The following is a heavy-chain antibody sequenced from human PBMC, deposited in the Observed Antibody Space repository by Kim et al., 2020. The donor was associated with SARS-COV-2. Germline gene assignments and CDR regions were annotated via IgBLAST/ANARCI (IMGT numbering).Heavy chain of an antibody. Sequence: ASVKVSCKASGYTFTSYAMHWVRQAPGQRLEWMGWINAGNGNTKYSQKFQGRVTITRDTSASTAYMELSSLRSEDTAVYYCAMYYYGSGSYFPSYYYYGMDVRGQGTTVTVSS. CDR2: INAGNGNT. CDR1: GYTFTSYA. V-gene: IGHV1-3*01. CDR3: AMYYYGSGSYFPSYYYYGMDV. D-gene: IGHD3-10*01. J-gene: IGHJ6*02.